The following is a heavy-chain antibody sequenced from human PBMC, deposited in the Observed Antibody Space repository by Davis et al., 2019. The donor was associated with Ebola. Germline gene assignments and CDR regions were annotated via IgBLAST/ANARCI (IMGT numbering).Heavy chain of an antibody. CDR3: ARGPGSSRWFDP. Sequence: SQTLSLTCAISGDSVSGNSAAWNWIRQSPSRGLEWLGRTYYRSKWYNDYAVSVKSRITINPDTSKNQFSLQLNAVTPDDTAVYYCARGPGSSRWFDPWGQGTLVTVSS. CDR2: TYYRSKWYN. D-gene: IGHD2-15*01. V-gene: IGHV6-1*01. CDR1: GDSVSGNSAA. J-gene: IGHJ5*02.